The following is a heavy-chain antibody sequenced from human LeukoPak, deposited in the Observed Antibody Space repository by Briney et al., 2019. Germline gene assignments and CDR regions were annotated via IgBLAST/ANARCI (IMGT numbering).Heavy chain of an antibody. CDR3: ARGLIAAAGTSYLFDP. CDR1: GGSFSGYY. J-gene: IGHJ5*02. Sequence: SETLSLTCAVYGGSFSGYYWSWIRQPPGKGLEWIGEINHSGSTNYNPSLKSRVTISVDTSKNQFSLKLSSVTAADTAVYYCARGLIAAAGTSYLFDPWGQGTPVTVSS. V-gene: IGHV4-34*01. D-gene: IGHD6-13*01. CDR2: INHSGST.